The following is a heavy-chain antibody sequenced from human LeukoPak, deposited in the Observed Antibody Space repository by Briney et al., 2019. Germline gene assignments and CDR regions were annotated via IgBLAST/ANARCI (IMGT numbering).Heavy chain of an antibody. CDR1: GGSISSSSYY. J-gene: IGHJ3*02. CDR2: IYYSGRT. Sequence: SETLSLTCTVSGGSISSSSYYWGWIRQPPGKGLEWVATIYYSGRTYYNPSLKSRVTISVDTSKNQFSLKLSSVTAADTAVYYCARHGVYSSSDDAFDIWGQGTMVTVSS. D-gene: IGHD6-6*01. CDR3: ARHGVYSSSDDAFDI. V-gene: IGHV4-39*01.